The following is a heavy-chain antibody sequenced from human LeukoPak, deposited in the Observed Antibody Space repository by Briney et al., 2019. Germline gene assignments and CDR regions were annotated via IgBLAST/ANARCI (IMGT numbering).Heavy chain of an antibody. D-gene: IGHD1-26*01. CDR2: INSDGSST. J-gene: IGHJ4*02. V-gene: IGHV3-74*01. Sequence: QPGGSLRLSCAASGLTFSNYWMHWVRQAPGKGLVWVSRINSDGSSTNYADFVKGRFTISRDNARNTLYLQMNALRAEDTAVYYCAQVGATGYWGQGTLVTVSS. CDR1: GLTFSNYW. CDR3: AQVGATGY.